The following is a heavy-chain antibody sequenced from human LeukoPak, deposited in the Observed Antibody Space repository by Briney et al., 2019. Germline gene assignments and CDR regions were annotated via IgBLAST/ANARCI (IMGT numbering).Heavy chain of an antibody. V-gene: IGHV3-66*01. CDR1: GFTVSSNY. D-gene: IGHD6-13*01. Sequence: GGSLRLSCAASGFTVSSNYMSWVRQAPGKGLEWVSAIYSGGSTYYADSVKGRFTISRDNSKNTLYLQMNSLRAEDTAVYYCAKREAAAGTPHFDYWGQGTLVTVSS. CDR3: AKREAAAGTPHFDY. J-gene: IGHJ4*02. CDR2: IYSGGST.